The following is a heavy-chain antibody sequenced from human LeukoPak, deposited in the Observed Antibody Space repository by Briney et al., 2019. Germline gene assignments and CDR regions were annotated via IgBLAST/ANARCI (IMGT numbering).Heavy chain of an antibody. V-gene: IGHV4-4*09. CDR3: ARPRTHYGSGRVFDY. Sequence: SETLSLTCSVSDVSITSSYWSWVRLPPGKGLEWIGYSDNSGSTHYNPSLKSRLTISVDKAKNQFSLKLSSVTAADTAVYYCARPRTHYGSGRVFDYWGQGTLVTVSS. D-gene: IGHD3-10*01. CDR1: DVSITSSY. J-gene: IGHJ4*02. CDR2: SDNSGST.